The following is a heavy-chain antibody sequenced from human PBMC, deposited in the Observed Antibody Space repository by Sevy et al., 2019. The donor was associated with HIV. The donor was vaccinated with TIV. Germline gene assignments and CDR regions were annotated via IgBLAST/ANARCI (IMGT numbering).Heavy chain of an antibody. CDR3: ARLDSYSIGWSPRYYFDY. J-gene: IGHJ4*02. D-gene: IGHD6-19*01. CDR1: AYTFTTHW. V-gene: IGHV5-51*01. CDR2: MSPGDSDP. Sequence: GGSLRLSCKGSAYTFTTHWIGWVRQMPGKGLEWMGIMSPGDSDPRYSPSFQGQVTMSVEKSVSTAYLQWHGLETSDTAIYYCARLDSYSIGWSPRYYFDYWGQGTLVTVSS.